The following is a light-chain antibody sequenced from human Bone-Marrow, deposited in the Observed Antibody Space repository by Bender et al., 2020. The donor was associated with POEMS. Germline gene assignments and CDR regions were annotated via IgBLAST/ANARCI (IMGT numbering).Light chain of an antibody. J-gene: IGLJ2*01. CDR3: QSYDSSLSEGV. CDR1: SSNIGPTYD. Sequence: QSALTQPRSVSGSPGQRVTISCTGSSSNIGPTYDVHWYQQLPGAAPKLLIYANTNRPSGVPDRFSGSKSGTSASLDITGLQADDEADYYCQSYDSSLSEGVFGGGTKVTVL. CDR2: ANT. V-gene: IGLV1-40*01.